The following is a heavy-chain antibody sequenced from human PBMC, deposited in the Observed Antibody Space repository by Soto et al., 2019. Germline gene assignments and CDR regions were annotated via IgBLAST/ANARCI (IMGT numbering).Heavy chain of an antibody. Sequence: SETLSLTCAVSGGSVTSDEDYWTWIRQSPGKGREWIGYISNSGSTGYNPSLTTRLSMSVDRSKNQFTLRLTSVTAADTAVYFCATESGSTYGYFDHWGQGTQVTVSS. CDR1: GGSVTSDEDY. D-gene: IGHD5-18*01. J-gene: IGHJ4*02. CDR3: ATESGSTYGYFDH. CDR2: ISNSGST. V-gene: IGHV4-30-4*01.